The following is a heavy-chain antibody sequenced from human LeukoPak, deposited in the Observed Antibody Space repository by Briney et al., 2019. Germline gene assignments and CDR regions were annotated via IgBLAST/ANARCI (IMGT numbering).Heavy chain of an antibody. CDR2: IYHSGST. D-gene: IGHD6-19*01. V-gene: IGHV4-30-2*01. CDR1: GGSISSGGYS. Sequence: SQTLSLTCAVSGGSISSGGYSWSWIRQPPGKGLEWIGYIYHSGSTNYNPSLKSRVTISVDTSKNQFSLKLSSVTAADTAVYYCARGPIAVAFFDYWGQGTLVTVSS. J-gene: IGHJ4*02. CDR3: ARGPIAVAFFDY.